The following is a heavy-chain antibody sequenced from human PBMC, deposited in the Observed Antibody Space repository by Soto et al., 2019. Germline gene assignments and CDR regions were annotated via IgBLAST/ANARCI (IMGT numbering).Heavy chain of an antibody. V-gene: IGHV3-30*18. CDR3: AKDWMPYDSSGYAIDY. CDR2: ISYDGSNK. J-gene: IGHJ4*02. D-gene: IGHD3-22*01. Sequence: PGGSLRLSCAASGFTFSSYGMHWVRQAPGKGLEWVAVISYDGSNKYYADSVKGRFTISRDNSKNTLYLQMNSLRAEDTAVYYCAKDWMPYDSSGYAIDYWGQGTLVTVSS. CDR1: GFTFSSYG.